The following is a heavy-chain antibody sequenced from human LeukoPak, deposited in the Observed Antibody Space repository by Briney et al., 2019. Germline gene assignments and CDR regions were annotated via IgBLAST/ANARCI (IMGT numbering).Heavy chain of an antibody. J-gene: IGHJ5*02. CDR1: GGSFSGYY. CDR2: INHSGST. CDR3: ARALRFLEWLIPA. D-gene: IGHD3-3*01. Sequence: SETLSLTCAVYGGSFSGYYWSWIRQPPGKGLEWIGEINHSGSTNYNPSLKSRVTISVDTPKNQFSLKLSSVTAADTAVYYCARALRFLEWLIPAWGQGTLVTVSS. V-gene: IGHV4-34*01.